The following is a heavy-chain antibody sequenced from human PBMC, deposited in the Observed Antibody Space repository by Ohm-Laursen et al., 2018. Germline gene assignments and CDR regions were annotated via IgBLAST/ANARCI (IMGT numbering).Heavy chain of an antibody. D-gene: IGHD6-6*01. Sequence: SLRLSCAASGFTFSSYAMHWVRQAPGKGLEYVSAISSNGGSTYYANSVKGRFTISRDNSKNTVYLQMGSLRAEDMAVYYCARDRGMQLIDYWGQGTLATVSS. CDR2: ISSNGGST. V-gene: IGHV3-64*01. J-gene: IGHJ4*02. CDR1: GFTFSSYA. CDR3: ARDRGMQLIDY.